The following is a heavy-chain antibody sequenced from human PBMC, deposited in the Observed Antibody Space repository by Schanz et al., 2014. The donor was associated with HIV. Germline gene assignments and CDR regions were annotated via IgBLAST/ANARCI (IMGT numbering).Heavy chain of an antibody. D-gene: IGHD3-16*01. Sequence: QVLLVESGGGVVQPGRSLRLSCAASGFTFSTYSMHWVRRAPGTGLQWVALIWYDGSNKYYADSVKGRFSISRDNSKNTLYLQMNSLRAEDTAVYYCARMEQLIIGYYYGMDVWGQGTTVTVSS. CDR1: GFTFSTYS. CDR3: ARMEQLIIGYYYGMDV. V-gene: IGHV3-30*01. J-gene: IGHJ6*02. CDR2: IWYDGSNK.